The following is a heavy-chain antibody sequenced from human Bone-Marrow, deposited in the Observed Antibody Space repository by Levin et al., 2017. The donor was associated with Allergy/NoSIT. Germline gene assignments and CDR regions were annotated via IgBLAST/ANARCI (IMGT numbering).Heavy chain of an antibody. J-gene: IGHJ4*02. Sequence: GGSLRLSCAASGFTFSNIWMSWVRQAPGKGPEWVANIKQDGSDKNYVDSVKGRFIISRDNAKNSLALQMNSLRAEDTAVYYCTTGGAWFNYWGQGILVTVSS. CDR1: GFTFSNIW. CDR3: TTGGAWFNY. V-gene: IGHV3-7*01. D-gene: IGHD2-21*02. CDR2: IKQDGSDK.